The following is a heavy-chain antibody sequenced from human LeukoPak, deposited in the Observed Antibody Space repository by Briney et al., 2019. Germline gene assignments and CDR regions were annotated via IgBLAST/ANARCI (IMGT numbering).Heavy chain of an antibody. D-gene: IGHD5-12*01. J-gene: IGHJ6*02. CDR2: INPNSGGT. Sequence: ASVKVSCKASGYTFTGYYMHWVRQAPGQGLEWMGWINPNSGGTNYAQKFQGRVTMTRNTSISTAYMELSRLRSDDTAVYYCARGGYDEGYYYYYGMDVWGQGTTVTVSS. CDR1: GYTFTGYY. V-gene: IGHV1-2*02. CDR3: ARGGYDEGYYYYYGMDV.